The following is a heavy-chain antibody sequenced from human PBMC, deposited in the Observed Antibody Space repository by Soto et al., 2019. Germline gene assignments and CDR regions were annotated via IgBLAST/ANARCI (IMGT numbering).Heavy chain of an antibody. Sequence: QVELVQSGAEVKKPGSSVTVSCKASVGTFSDFAVSWVRQAHGQGLEWMGGIMPIFGRPDYAQKFRGRVTITTDEFTSTAYVEPRGLTSEDAAVYYCATWLGMGGSATGNEDYGMDVWGQGPTVTVSS. J-gene: IGHJ6*02. D-gene: IGHD3-10*01. CDR3: ATWLGMGGSATGNEDYGMDV. V-gene: IGHV1-69*05. CDR2: IMPIFGRP. CDR1: VGTFSDFA.